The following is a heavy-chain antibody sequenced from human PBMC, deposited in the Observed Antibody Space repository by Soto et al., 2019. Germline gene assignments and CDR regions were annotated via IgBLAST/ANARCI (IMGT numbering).Heavy chain of an antibody. CDR1: GYTFTGYY. CDR2: INPKNGGT. J-gene: IGHJ4*02. V-gene: IGHV1-2*02. Sequence: QVQLVQSGAEVKQSGASVMVSCKASGYTFTGYYIHWVRQAPGQGLEWMGWINPKNGGTNYVQKFQGRVTMTRDTSISTAYMELSRLRSDDTAVYYCARDLPIVGTTTWDYWGQGTLVSVSS. D-gene: IGHD1-26*01. CDR3: ARDLPIVGTTTWDY.